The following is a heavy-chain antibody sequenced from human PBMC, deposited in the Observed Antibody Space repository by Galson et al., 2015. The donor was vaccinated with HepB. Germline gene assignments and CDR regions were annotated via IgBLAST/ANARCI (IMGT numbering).Heavy chain of an antibody. CDR3: AREVDYYDSSGYYNRWYFDL. CDR2: ISGSSGTI. Sequence: SLRLSCAASGFAFSSYSMNWVRQAPGKGLEWVAYISGSSGTIYHADSVKGRFTISRDNAKNSLYLQMNSLRDEDTAVYYCAREVDYYDSSGYYNRWYFDLWGRGTLVTVSS. CDR1: GFAFSSYS. J-gene: IGHJ2*01. V-gene: IGHV3-48*02. D-gene: IGHD3-22*01.